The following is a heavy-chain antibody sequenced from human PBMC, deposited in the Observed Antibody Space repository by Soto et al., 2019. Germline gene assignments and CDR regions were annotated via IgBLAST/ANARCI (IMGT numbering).Heavy chain of an antibody. CDR2: IDYSGNI. D-gene: IGHD1-1*01. CDR3: ARHIHNQGFEYYFDS. CDR1: GGSITSSGSA. J-gene: IGHJ4*02. Sequence: SETLSLTCNASGGSITSSGSAWGWIRQSPGRGLEWIGTIDYSGNIYYIPSLKSRITISVDTSKNQISLKLSSVTAADTAVYYCARHIHNQGFEYYFDSWGQGTLVTVSS. V-gene: IGHV4-39*01.